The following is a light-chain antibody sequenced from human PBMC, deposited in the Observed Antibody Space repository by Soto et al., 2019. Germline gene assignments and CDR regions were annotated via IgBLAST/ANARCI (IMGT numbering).Light chain of an antibody. CDR2: EDD. J-gene: IGLJ3*02. V-gene: IGLV6-57*04. Sequence: NFMLTQPHSVSESPGKTVTISCTRSSGSIGSNYVQWYQQRPGSVPSIVIYEDDQRPSGVPDRISGSIDRSSNSASLTISGLKSEDEAYYYCQSYDRSDHVVFGGGTKVTVL. CDR3: QSYDRSDHVV. CDR1: SGSIGSNY.